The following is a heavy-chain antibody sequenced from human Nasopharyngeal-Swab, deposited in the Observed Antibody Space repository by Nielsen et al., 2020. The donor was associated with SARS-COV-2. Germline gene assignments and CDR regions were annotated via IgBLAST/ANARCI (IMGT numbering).Heavy chain of an antibody. J-gene: IGHJ4*02. CDR3: ASARGSFDY. Sequence: WIRQPPRKGLEWVALIYGGGFVTHYVDSVKGRSTVSRDDSRGTLSLQMNSLRVDDTAVYYCASARGSFDYWGQGAVVTVSS. V-gene: IGHV3-23*03. CDR2: IYGGGFVT.